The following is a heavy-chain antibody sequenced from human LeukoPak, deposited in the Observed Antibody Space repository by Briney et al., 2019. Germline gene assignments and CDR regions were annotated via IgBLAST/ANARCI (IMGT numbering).Heavy chain of an antibody. CDR3: ARGYSTTGHAFDI. V-gene: IGHV3-53*01. D-gene: IGHD4-17*01. CDR2: IYSGGST. J-gene: IGHJ3*02. CDR1: GFTFSNYN. Sequence: GGSLRLSCVASGFTFSNYNMKWVRQAPGKGLEWVSVIYSGGSTYYADSVKGRFTISRDNSKNTLYLQMNSLRAEDTAVYYCARGYSTTGHAFDIWGQGTMVTVSS.